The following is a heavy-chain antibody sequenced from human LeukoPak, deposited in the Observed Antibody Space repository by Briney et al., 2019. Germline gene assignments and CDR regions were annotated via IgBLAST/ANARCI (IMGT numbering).Heavy chain of an antibody. CDR1: GGSFSGYY. Sequence: SETLSLTCAVYGGSFSGYYWSWIRQPPGKGLEWIGEINHSGSTNYNPSLKSRVTISVDTSKNQFSLKLSSVTAADTAVYHCARTAPYNWNSDAFDIWGQGTMVTVSS. CDR2: INHSGST. D-gene: IGHD1-7*01. J-gene: IGHJ3*02. V-gene: IGHV4-34*01. CDR3: ARTAPYNWNSDAFDI.